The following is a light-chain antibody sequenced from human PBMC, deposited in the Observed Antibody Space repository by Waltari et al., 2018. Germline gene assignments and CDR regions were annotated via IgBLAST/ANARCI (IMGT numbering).Light chain of an antibody. V-gene: IGLV4-69*02. J-gene: IGLJ3*02. Sequence: QLVLTQSPSASASLGASVKLTCTLSSGPSSYAVAWHPQQPEKGPRYLMKLNSDGSHNKGDGIPDRFSGSSSGAERYLTISSLQSEDEADYYCQTWGTGVWVFGGGTKLTVL. CDR2: LNSDGSH. CDR1: SGPSSYA. CDR3: QTWGTGVWV.